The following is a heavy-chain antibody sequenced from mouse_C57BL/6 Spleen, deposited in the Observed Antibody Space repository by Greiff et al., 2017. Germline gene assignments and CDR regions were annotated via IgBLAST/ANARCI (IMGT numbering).Heavy chain of an antibody. J-gene: IGHJ1*03. CDR3: ARPVGGYFDV. CDR2: ISSGSSTI. V-gene: IGHV5-17*01. CDR1: GFTFSDYG. D-gene: IGHD1-1*01. Sequence: EVKLVESGGGLVKPGGSLKLSCAASGFTFSDYGMHWVRQAPEKGLEWVAYISSGSSTIYYADTVKGRFTISRDNAKNTLFLQMTSLRSEDTAMYYCARPVGGYFDVWGTGTTVTVSS.